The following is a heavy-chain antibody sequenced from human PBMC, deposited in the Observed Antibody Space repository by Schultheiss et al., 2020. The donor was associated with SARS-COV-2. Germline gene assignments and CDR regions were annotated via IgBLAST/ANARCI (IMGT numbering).Heavy chain of an antibody. CDR2: ISGSGGST. J-gene: IGHJ5*02. D-gene: IGHD6-6*01. CDR1: GFTFSNYA. Sequence: GESLKISCAASGFTFSNYAMNWVRQAPGKGLEWVSAISGSGGSTYYADSVKGRFTISRDNSKNRLYLQMNSLRAEDTAVYYCAKDLIAARPKAAWGQGTLVTVS. CDR3: AKDLIAARPKAA. V-gene: IGHV3-23*01.